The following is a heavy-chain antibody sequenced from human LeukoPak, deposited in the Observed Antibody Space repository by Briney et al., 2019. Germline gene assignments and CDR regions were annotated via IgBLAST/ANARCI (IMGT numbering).Heavy chain of an antibody. J-gene: IGHJ4*02. Sequence: GGSLRLSCAATGFTFSSHSMNWVRQAPGMGLEWVSYISSGSATIYYADSVKGRFTISRDNAKSSLYLQMSGLRDEDTAVYYCASGSYGQFDYWDQGTLVTVSS. D-gene: IGHD3-16*01. V-gene: IGHV3-48*02. CDR2: ISSGSATI. CDR3: ASGSYGQFDY. CDR1: GFTFSSHS.